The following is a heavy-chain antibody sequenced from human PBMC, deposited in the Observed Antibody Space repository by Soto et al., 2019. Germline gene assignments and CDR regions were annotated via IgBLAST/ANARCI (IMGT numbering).Heavy chain of an antibody. Sequence: EVQLVDSGGGLVQPGGSLRLSCAASGFIFSNYVMSWVRQAPGKGLEWVSSISGSGGTSYYADSVKGRFTIPRDNSKNTLYLQMNSLRAEDTAIYYCAKRPRALLTFDYWGQGTLVTVSS. D-gene: IGHD1-26*01. CDR1: GFIFSNYV. V-gene: IGHV3-23*04. CDR2: ISGSGGTS. CDR3: AKRPRALLTFDY. J-gene: IGHJ4*02.